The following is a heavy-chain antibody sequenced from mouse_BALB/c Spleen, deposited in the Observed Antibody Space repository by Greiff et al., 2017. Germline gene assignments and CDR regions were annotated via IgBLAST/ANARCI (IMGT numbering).Heavy chain of an antibody. J-gene: IGHJ3*01. CDR1: GYSITSDYA. CDR3: ARETARATYPFAY. Sequence: VQLKESGPGLVKPSQSLSLTCTVTGYSITSDYAWNWIRQFPGNKLEWMGYISYSGSTSYNPSLKSRISITRDTSKNQFFLQLNSVTTEDTATYYCARETARATYPFAYWGQGTLVTVSA. V-gene: IGHV3-2*02. CDR2: ISYSGST. D-gene: IGHD3-2*01.